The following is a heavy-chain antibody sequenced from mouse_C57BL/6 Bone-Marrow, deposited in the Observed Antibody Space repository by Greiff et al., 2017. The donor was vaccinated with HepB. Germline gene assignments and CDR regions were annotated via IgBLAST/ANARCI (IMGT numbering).Heavy chain of an antibody. CDR2: ISNGGGST. J-gene: IGHJ1*03. Sequence: EVMLVESGGGLVQPGGSLKLSCAASGFTFSDYYMYWVRQTPEKRLEWVAYISNGGGSTYYPDTVKGRFTISRDNAKNTLYLEMSSLRSEDTAMYYCARPHSNYWYFDVWGTGTTVTVSS. V-gene: IGHV5-12*03. CDR1: GFTFSDYY. D-gene: IGHD2-5*01. CDR3: ARPHSNYWYFDV.